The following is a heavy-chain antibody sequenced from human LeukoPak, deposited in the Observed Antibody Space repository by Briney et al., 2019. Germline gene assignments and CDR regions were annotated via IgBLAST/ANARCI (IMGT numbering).Heavy chain of an antibody. V-gene: IGHV1-46*01. CDR1: GYTFTGYH. CDR2: INPSGGST. CDR3: ARGGYGDRIDY. Sequence: ASVKVSCKASGYTFTGYHTHWVRQAPGQGLEWMGIINPSGGSTSYAQKFQGRVTMTRDTSTSTVYMELSRLRSEDTAVYYCARGGYGDRIDYWGQGTLVSVSS. D-gene: IGHD4-17*01. J-gene: IGHJ4*02.